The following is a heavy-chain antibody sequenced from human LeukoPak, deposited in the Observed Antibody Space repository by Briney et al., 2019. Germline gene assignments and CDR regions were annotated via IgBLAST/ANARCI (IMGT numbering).Heavy chain of an antibody. J-gene: IGHJ3*02. CDR3: ARADHAFDI. CDR1: GGSISNYY. V-gene: IGHV4-59*12. CDR2: IYYSGST. Sequence: PSETLSLTCTVSGGSISNYYWSWIRQPPGKGLEWIGYIYYSGSTNYNPSLKSRVTISVDTSKNQFSLKLSSVTAADTAVYYCARADHAFDIWGQGTMVTVSS.